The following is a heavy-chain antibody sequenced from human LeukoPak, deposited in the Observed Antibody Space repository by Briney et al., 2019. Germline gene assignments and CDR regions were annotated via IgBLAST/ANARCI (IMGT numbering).Heavy chain of an antibody. D-gene: IGHD3-22*01. CDR1: GFTFSDYY. J-gene: IGHJ4*02. Sequence: GGSLRLSCAASGFTFSDYYMTWIRQAPGKGLEWVSYISSSGSTIYYADSVKGRFTISRDNAKNSLYLQMNSLRAEDTAVYYCARDRADSSGYSDYWGQGTLVTVSS. V-gene: IGHV3-11*04. CDR2: ISSSGSTI. CDR3: ARDRADSSGYSDY.